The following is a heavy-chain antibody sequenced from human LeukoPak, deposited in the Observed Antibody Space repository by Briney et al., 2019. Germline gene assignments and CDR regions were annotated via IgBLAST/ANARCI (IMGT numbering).Heavy chain of an antibody. V-gene: IGHV3-23*01. CDR3: AKRGVVIRVILVGFHKEAYYFDS. Sequence: GGSLRLSCAVSGITLSNYGMSWVRQAPGKGLEWGAGISDSGGRTNYADSVKGRFTISRDNPKNTLYLQMNSLRAEDTAVYFCAKRGVVIRVILVGFHKEAYYFDSWGQGALVTVSS. J-gene: IGHJ4*02. CDR2: ISDSGGRT. D-gene: IGHD3-22*01. CDR1: GITLSNYG.